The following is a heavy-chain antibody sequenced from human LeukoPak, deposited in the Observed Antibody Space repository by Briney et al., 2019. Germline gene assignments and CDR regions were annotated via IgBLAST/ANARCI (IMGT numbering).Heavy chain of an antibody. V-gene: IGHV3-7*05. CDR2: IKPDGREK. CDR3: VSAGVTGDDS. D-gene: IGHD6-13*01. CDR1: GFTFSSYW. Sequence: GGSLRLSCAASGFTFSSYWMYWVRQAPGRGLEWVANIKPDGREKNYVDSVKGRFTISRDNAKNSLYLQMNGLRAEDTAVYYCVSAGVTGDDSWGQGTLVTVSS. J-gene: IGHJ4*02.